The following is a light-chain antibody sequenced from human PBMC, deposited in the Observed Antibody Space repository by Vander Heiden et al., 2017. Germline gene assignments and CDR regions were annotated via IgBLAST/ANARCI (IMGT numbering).Light chain of an antibody. V-gene: IGLV3-25*03. CDR3: QSADSSDTYRVI. Sequence: SYELTQPPLVSVSPGQTAKTTCSGDAFPKQYAYWYQQRPGQAPVLIIYKDNERPSGIPERFSGYSSGTTVTLAISGVQAEDEADYYCQSADSSDTYRVIFGGGTKLTVL. CDR1: AFPKQY. CDR2: KDN. J-gene: IGLJ2*01.